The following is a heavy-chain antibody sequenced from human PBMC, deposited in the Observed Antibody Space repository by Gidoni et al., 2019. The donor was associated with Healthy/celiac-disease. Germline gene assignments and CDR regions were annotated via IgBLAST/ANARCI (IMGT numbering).Heavy chain of an antibody. CDR2: IIPILGIA. Sequence: QVQLVQSGAEVKKPGSSVKVSCKASGGTFSGYAISWVRQAPGQGLEWMGRIIPILGIANYAQKFQGRVTITADKSTSTAYMELSSLRSEDTAVYYCARGGIAAAGHFDYWGQGTLVTVSS. CDR3: ARGGIAAAGHFDY. CDR1: GGTFSGYA. J-gene: IGHJ4*02. D-gene: IGHD6-13*01. V-gene: IGHV1-69*09.